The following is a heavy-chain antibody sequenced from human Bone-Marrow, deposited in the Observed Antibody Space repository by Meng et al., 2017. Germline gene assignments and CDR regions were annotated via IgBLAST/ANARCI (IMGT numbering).Heavy chain of an antibody. J-gene: IGHJ3*02. D-gene: IGHD4-17*01. CDR1: GFTFSSYA. Sequence: GGSLRLSCAASGFTFSSYAMHWVRQAPGKGLEWVTLISYDGSNGYYADSVKGRFTISRDNSKNTLYLQMNSLRAEDTAVYYCASGLRLTDDYGDYGGGHHDAFDIWGQGTMVTVSS. V-gene: IGHV3-30*03. CDR3: ASGLRLTDDYGDYGGGHHDAFDI. CDR2: ISYDGSNG.